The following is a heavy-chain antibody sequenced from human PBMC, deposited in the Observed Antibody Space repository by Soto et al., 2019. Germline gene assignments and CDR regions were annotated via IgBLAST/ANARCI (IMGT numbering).Heavy chain of an antibody. Sequence: GGSLRLSCAASGFIFSSCGMNWVRQAPGKGLEWVSYISSTGRTMYYADSVKGRFSISRDNAKNSLFLQLNSLRDADTAVYYCARKCSSSYYYSDYWGQGTLVTVSS. D-gene: IGHD6-13*01. CDR2: ISSTGRTM. CDR1: GFIFSSCG. CDR3: ARKCSSSYYYSDY. J-gene: IGHJ4*02. V-gene: IGHV3-48*02.